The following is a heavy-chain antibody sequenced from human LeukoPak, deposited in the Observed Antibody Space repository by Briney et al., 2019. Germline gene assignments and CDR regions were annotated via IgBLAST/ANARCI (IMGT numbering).Heavy chain of an antibody. J-gene: IGHJ6*03. D-gene: IGHD1-26*01. CDR3: ARDPGGYGGSYLVGGDYYYMDV. V-gene: IGHV3-64*01. CDR2: ISSNGGST. Sequence: GGSLRLSCAASGFTFSSYAMHWVRQAPGKGLEYVSAISSNGGSTYYATSVKGRFTISRDNSKNTLYLQMGSLRAEDMAVYYCARDPGGYGGSYLVGGDYYYMDVWGKGTTVTVSS. CDR1: GFTFSSYA.